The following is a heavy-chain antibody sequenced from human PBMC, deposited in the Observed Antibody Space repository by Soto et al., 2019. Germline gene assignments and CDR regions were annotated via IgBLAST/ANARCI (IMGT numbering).Heavy chain of an antibody. D-gene: IGHD5-18*01. CDR3: ARGYGGNFDY. J-gene: IGHJ4*02. CDR2: FFIGGNT. CDR1: GGSMSSSSTYY. V-gene: IGHV4-39*01. Sequence: SETLSLTCTVSGGSMSSSSTYYWGWMRQPPGKGLEWIASFFIGGNTYYNPSVKSRVTISVDTSKNQFSLKLSSVTAADTAVYYCARGYGGNFDYWGQGTLVTVSS.